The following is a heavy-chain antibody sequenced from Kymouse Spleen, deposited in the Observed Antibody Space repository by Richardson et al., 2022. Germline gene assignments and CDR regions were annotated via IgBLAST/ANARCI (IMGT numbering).Heavy chain of an antibody. V-gene: IGHV4-34*01. CDR1: GGSFSGYY. CDR3: ARGGVVRGVYYYYYGMDV. CDR2: INHSGST. D-gene: IGHD3-10*01. J-gene: IGHJ6*02. Sequence: QVQLQQWGAGLLKPSETLSLTCAVYGGSFSGYYWSWIRQPPGKGLEWIGEINHSGSTNYNPSLKSRVTISVDTSKNQFSLKLSSVTAADTAVYYCARGGVVRGVYYYYYGMDVWGQGTTVTVSS.